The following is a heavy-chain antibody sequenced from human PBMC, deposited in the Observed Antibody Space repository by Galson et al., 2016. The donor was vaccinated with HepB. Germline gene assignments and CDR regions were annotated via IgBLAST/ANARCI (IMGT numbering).Heavy chain of an antibody. Sequence: SVKVSCKASGGTFNSYAISWVRQAPGQGLEWMGESIPIFGSANYAHKFQGRVTITAEESTNTAYMELTRLRSEDTALYHCAIAGSYGDRHFYYGMDVWGQGTTVTVSS. CDR1: GGTFNSYA. V-gene: IGHV1-69*13. CDR2: SIPIFGSA. D-gene: IGHD4-17*01. J-gene: IGHJ6*02. CDR3: AIAGSYGDRHFYYGMDV.